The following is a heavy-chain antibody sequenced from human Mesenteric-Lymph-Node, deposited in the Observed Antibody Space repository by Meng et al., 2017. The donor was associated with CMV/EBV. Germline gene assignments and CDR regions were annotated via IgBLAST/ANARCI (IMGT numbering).Heavy chain of an antibody. Sequence: QVQFKQWGAGLLTPSEPLTLTCAGYGGSFSGYYWSWIRQPPGKGLEWIGEINHSGSTNYNPSLKSRVTISVDTSKNQFSLKLSSVTAADTAVYYCARHQRWLKSEGGFNYWGQGTLVTVSS. CDR3: ARHQRWLKSEGGFNY. CDR2: INHSGST. V-gene: IGHV4-34*01. CDR1: GGSFSGYY. D-gene: IGHD4-23*01. J-gene: IGHJ4*02.